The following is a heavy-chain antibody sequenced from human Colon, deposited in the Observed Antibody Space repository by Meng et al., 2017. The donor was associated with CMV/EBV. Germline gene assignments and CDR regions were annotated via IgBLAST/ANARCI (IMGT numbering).Heavy chain of an antibody. Sequence: EELVLESWGALVQPGGSLRLSCAVSGFRFNNDEPTWVRQAPGKGLEWVATISGNGASAYYADSVKGRFTISRDNSTNMVSLPLKTLRDEDTAVYYCAKGFYWGQGTLVTVSS. CDR3: AKGFY. CDR1: GFRFNNDE. V-gene: IGHV3-23*01. J-gene: IGHJ4*02. CDR2: ISGNGASA.